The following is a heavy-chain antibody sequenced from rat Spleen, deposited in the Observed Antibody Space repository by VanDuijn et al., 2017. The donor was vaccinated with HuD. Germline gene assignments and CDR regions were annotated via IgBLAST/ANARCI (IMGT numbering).Heavy chain of an antibody. J-gene: IGHJ2*01. V-gene: IGHV5-22*01. CDR1: GFSLSSNW. CDR3: ARHAGYFDGYYHPFDY. D-gene: IGHD1-12*03. Sequence: EVQLAESGGGLVQPGSPLKLSCAASGFSLSSNWLNWIRQAPKKGLEWVASISYEGIRTYYGDTVKGRFTISRDNAKSTLSLQMNSLRAEDAATYYCARHAGYFDGYYHPFDYWGQGVMVTVSS. CDR2: ISYEGIRT.